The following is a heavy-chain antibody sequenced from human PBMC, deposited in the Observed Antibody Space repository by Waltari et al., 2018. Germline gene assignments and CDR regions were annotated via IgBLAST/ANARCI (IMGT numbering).Heavy chain of an antibody. V-gene: IGHV4-30-2*01. CDR1: GGSLSSGGYS. D-gene: IGHD3-3*01. CDR2: IYHSGST. J-gene: IGHJ3*02. CDR3: ARGYYDFWSGYPYPDAFDI. Sequence: QLQLQESGSGLVKPSQTLSLTCAVSGGSLSSGGYSWRWIRQPPGKGLEWIGYIYHSGSTYYNPSLKSRVTISVDRSKNQFSLKLSSVTAADTAVYYCARGYYDFWSGYPYPDAFDIWGQGTMVTVSS.